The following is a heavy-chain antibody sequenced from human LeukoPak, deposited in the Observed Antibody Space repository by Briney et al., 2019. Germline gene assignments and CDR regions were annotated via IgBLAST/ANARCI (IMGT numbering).Heavy chain of an antibody. V-gene: IGHV3-66*01. CDR1: GFTVSSNY. D-gene: IGHD6-13*01. CDR3: AKGGIAAADASDY. Sequence: GGSLRLFCAASGFTVSSNYMSWVRQAPGKGLEWVSVIYSGGSTYYADSVKGRFTISRDNSKNTLYLQMNSLRAEDTAVYYCAKGGIAAADASDYWGQGTLVTVSS. CDR2: IYSGGST. J-gene: IGHJ4*02.